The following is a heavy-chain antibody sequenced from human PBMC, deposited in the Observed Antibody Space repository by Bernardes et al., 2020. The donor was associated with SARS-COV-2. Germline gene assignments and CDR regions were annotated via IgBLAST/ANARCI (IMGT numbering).Heavy chain of an antibody. V-gene: IGHV4-59*01. Sequence: SETLSLTCTVSGGSISSYYWSWIRQPPGKGLEWIGYIYYSGSTNYNPSLKSRVTISVDTSKNQFSLKLSSVTAADTAVYYCARARAARPLYFDYWGQGTLVTVSS. D-gene: IGHD6-6*01. J-gene: IGHJ4*02. CDR1: GGSISSYY. CDR3: ARARAARPLYFDY. CDR2: IYYSGST.